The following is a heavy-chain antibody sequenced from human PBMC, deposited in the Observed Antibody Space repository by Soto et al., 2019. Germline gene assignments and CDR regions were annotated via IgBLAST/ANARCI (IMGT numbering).Heavy chain of an antibody. CDR3: ARGFDTLVRGVKATGRFEP. V-gene: IGHV3-33*01. CDR2: IWFDGSNQ. Sequence: QVQLVQSGGGVVQPGRSLRLSCTASGFTFSSYGMHWVRQAPGKGLEWVALIWFDGSNQYYADSVKGRFTISRDNSKNTLYLQMNTLRVEDTAVYFCARGFDTLVRGVKATGRFEPWGQGTLVTVSS. D-gene: IGHD3-10*01. J-gene: IGHJ5*02. CDR1: GFTFSSYG.